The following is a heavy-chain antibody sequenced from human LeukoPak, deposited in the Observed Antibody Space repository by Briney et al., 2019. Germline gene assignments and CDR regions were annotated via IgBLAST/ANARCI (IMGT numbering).Heavy chain of an antibody. D-gene: IGHD1-26*01. CDR2: INPNSGGT. Sequence: ASVKVSCKASGYTFTGYYMHWVRRAPGQGLEWMGWINPNSGGTNYAQKCQGRVTMTRDTSISTAYMELSRLRSDDTAVYYCARDYSGQDAFDIWGQGTMVTVSS. CDR1: GYTFTGYY. J-gene: IGHJ3*02. V-gene: IGHV1-2*02. CDR3: ARDYSGQDAFDI.